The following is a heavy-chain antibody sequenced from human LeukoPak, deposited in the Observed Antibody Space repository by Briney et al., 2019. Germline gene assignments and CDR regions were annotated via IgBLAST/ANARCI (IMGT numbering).Heavy chain of an antibody. CDR2: INPNSGGT. J-gene: IGHJ6*03. CDR1: GYTFTGYY. V-gene: IGHV1-2*02. D-gene: IGHD3-10*01. CDR3: AREVRPPSSYYYMDV. Sequence: ASVKVSCKASGYTFTGYYMHWVRQAPGQGLEWMGWINPNSGGTNYAQKFQGRVTMTRDTSISTAYMELSRLRSDNTAVYYCAREVRPPSSYYYMDVWGKGTTVTVSS.